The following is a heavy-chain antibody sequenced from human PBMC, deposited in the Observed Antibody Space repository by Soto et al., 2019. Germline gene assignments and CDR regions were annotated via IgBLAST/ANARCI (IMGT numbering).Heavy chain of an antibody. D-gene: IGHD3-22*01. CDR2: IDPSDAQT. CDR1: GYSFHGYW. V-gene: IGHV5-10-1*01. Sequence: GESLKIPCKGSGYSFHGYWITWVRQKSGKGLGGMGRIDPSDAQTYYSPSLRGHVTISVTKSITTVFLQWSSLRASDTAMYYCARKIYDSDTGPNCQYYFDSWGQGTPVTVSS. J-gene: IGHJ4*02. CDR3: ARKIYDSDTGPNCQYYFDS.